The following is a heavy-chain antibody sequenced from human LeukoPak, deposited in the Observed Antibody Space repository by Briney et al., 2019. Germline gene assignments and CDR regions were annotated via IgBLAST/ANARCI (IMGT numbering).Heavy chain of an antibody. CDR2: INPSGGST. D-gene: IGHD6-19*01. J-gene: IGHJ4*02. Sequence: GASVKVSCKASGYTFTSYYMHWVRQAPGQGLEWMGIINPSGGSTIYAQKFQGRVTMTRDTSTSTVYMELSSLRSEDTAVYYCAKGTVTSSGWYQRSYYFDYWGQGTLVTVSS. CDR1: GYTFTSYY. CDR3: AKGTVTSSGWYQRSYYFDY. V-gene: IGHV1-46*01.